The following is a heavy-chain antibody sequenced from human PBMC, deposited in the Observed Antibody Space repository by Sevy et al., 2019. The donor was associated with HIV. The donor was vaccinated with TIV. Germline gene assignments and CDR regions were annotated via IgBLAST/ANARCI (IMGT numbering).Heavy chain of an antibody. D-gene: IGHD4-17*01. CDR3: ARASTVTLAEYFQH. J-gene: IGHJ1*01. CDR2: ISSSGSTI. V-gene: IGHV3-11*01. Sequence: GGSLRLSCAASGFTFSDYYMSWIRQAPGKGLEWVSYISSSGSTIYYADSVKGRFTISRDNAKNSLYLQMNSLRAEGTAVYYCARASTVTLAEYFQHWGQGTLVTVSS. CDR1: GFTFSDYY.